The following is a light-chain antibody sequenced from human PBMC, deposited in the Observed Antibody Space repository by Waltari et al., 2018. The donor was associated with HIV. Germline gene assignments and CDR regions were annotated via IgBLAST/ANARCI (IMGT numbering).Light chain of an antibody. J-gene: IGLJ2*01. CDR1: SSAVGSYNL. CDR2: EVS. CDR3: CSYAGSSTIVV. V-gene: IGLV2-23*02. Sequence: QSALTQPASVSGSPGQSITISFTGPSSAVGSYNLVSWYQQHPGKAPKLMIYEVSKRPSGVSNRFSGSKSGNTASLTISGLQAEDEADYYCCSYAGSSTIVVFGGGTKLTVL.